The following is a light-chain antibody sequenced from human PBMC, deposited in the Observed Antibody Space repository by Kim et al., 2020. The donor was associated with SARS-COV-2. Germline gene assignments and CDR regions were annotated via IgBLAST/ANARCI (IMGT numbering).Light chain of an antibody. V-gene: IGKV1-33*01. CDR3: QHYDNLPSIT. J-gene: IGKJ5*01. CDR1: QDVSNY. CDR2: DVS. Sequence: SIGGRGTIICQASQDVSNYVNWYQQKAGKTAKLRIYDVSNWQKGGASRCSGSRSGTNFSFTISSLQPEDFSTYYCQHYDNLPSITFGQGTRLEIK.